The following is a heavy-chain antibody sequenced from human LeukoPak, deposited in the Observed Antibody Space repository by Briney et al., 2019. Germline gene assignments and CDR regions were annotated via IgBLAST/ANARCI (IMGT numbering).Heavy chain of an antibody. D-gene: IGHD6-13*01. CDR1: GYTFTSED. V-gene: IGHV1-8*01. Sequence: VSVKVSCKASGYTFTSEDINWVRQAPGQGPEWMGWMNPNSGNTGLTQKFQGRVTMTRDTSISTAYMELNSLKSEDTAVYFCARGRNSWYNYWGQGTLVTVSS. CDR2: MNPNSGNT. J-gene: IGHJ4*02. CDR3: ARGRNSWYNY.